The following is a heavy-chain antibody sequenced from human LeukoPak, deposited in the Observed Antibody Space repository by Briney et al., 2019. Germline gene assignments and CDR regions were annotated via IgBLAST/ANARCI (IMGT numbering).Heavy chain of an antibody. J-gene: IGHJ4*02. D-gene: IGHD3-16*01. Sequence: SETLSLTCSVSGGSISSFYWNWIRQPPGKGLEWIGYMSNGGSTNYNPSLKSRLTISVDTSKNHLSLRLSSVTAADTAVYSCARGNYDDSYAYGGDFDSWGQGTLVTVSS. CDR2: MSNGGST. CDR1: GGSISSFY. CDR3: ARGNYDDSYAYGGDFDS. V-gene: IGHV4-59*01.